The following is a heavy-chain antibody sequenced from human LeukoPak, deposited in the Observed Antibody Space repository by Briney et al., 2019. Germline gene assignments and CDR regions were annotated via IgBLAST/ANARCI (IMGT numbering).Heavy chain of an antibody. CDR2: FDPEDGET. CDR3: ATAVLRFLGWKQATDYGMDV. D-gene: IGHD3-3*01. Sequence: GASVKVSCKVSGYTLTELSMHWVRQAPGKGLEWMGGFDPEDGETIYAQKFQGRVTMTEDTSTDTAYMELSSLRSEDTAVYYCATAVLRFLGWKQATDYGMDVWGQGTTVTVSS. J-gene: IGHJ6*02. V-gene: IGHV1-24*01. CDR1: GYTLTELS.